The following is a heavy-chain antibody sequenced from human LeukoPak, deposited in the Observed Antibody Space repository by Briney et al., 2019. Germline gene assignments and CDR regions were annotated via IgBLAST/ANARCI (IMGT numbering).Heavy chain of an antibody. CDR3: ARGLATVTTSIDY. Sequence: AASVKVSCKASGYTFTGYYIHCVRQAPGQGLEWMGWINPNSGVTNYAQKFQGRVTMTRDTSISTDYMELSRLRSDDTAVYYCARGLATVTTSIDYWGQGTLVTVSS. D-gene: IGHD4-17*01. CDR2: INPNSGVT. V-gene: IGHV1-2*02. J-gene: IGHJ4*02. CDR1: GYTFTGYY.